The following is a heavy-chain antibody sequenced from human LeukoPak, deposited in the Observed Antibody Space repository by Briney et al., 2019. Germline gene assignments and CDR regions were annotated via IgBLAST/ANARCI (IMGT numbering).Heavy chain of an antibody. D-gene: IGHD3-22*01. V-gene: IGHV4-39*07. J-gene: IGHJ4*02. CDR2: IYYSGST. CDR3: ARGDYYDSSGPGDLVY. CDR1: GDSISSSSYY. Sequence: SETLSLTCTVSGDSISSSSYYWGWVRQPPGKGLEWIGSIYYSGSTYYNPSLKSRVTISVDTSKNQFSLKLSSVTAADTAVYYCARGDYYDSSGPGDLVYWGQGTLVTVSS.